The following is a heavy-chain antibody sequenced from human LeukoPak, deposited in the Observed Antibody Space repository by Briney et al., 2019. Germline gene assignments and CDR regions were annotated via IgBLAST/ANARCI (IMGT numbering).Heavy chain of an antibody. CDR2: IYTSGST. J-gene: IGHJ6*03. CDR3: ARGGHTYGDYYYYYMDV. Sequence: SETLSLTCTVSGGSISSANYYWSWIRQPAGKGLEWIGRIYTSGSTTYNPSLKSRVTTSVDTSKNQVYLKLSSVTAADTAVYYCARGGHTYGDYYYYYMDVWGKGTTVTVSS. D-gene: IGHD5-18*01. V-gene: IGHV4-61*02. CDR1: GGSISSANYY.